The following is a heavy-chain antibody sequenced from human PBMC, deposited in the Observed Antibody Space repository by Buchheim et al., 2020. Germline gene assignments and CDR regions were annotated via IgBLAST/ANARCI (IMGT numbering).Heavy chain of an antibody. Sequence: QVQLVESGGGVVQPGRSLRLSCAASGFTFSSYGMHWVRQAPGKGLEWVAVISYDGSNKYYADSVKGRFTISRDNSKNTLYLQMNSLRAEDTAVYYCAKGAVIGGFDWLLNYYYYGMDVWGQGTT. J-gene: IGHJ6*02. CDR1: GFTFSSYG. CDR3: AKGAVIGGFDWLLNYYYYGMDV. D-gene: IGHD3-9*01. CDR2: ISYDGSNK. V-gene: IGHV3-30*18.